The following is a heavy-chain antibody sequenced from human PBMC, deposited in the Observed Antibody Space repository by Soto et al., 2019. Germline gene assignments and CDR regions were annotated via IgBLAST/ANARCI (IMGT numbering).Heavy chain of an antibody. J-gene: IGHJ4*02. CDR3: ARTYDNNSPPNDY. D-gene: IGHD3-16*01. V-gene: IGHV3-7*05. Sequence: EVQLVESGGGLVQPGGSLRLSCAASGFTFSSYWMTWVRQAPGKGLEWVANMNQDGSDKYYVDSVKGRFTISRDNAKNSLFLQMNSLRAEDTAVYYCARTYDNNSPPNDYWGQGTLVTVSS. CDR2: MNQDGSDK. CDR1: GFTFSSYW.